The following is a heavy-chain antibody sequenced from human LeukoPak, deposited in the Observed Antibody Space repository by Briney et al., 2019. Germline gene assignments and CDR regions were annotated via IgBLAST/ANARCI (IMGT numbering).Heavy chain of an antibody. D-gene: IGHD3-22*01. V-gene: IGHV3-66*04. CDR3: ARQDYDDSSGHLGY. CDR1: GFTVGNNY. Sequence: PGGSLRLSCAASGFTVGNNYMCWVRQAPGKGLEWVSVIFSGGGTYYADSVKGRFTISRDNSQNTLYLQMSSLRADDTAVYYCARQDYDDSSGHLGYWGQGTLVTVSS. J-gene: IGHJ4*02. CDR2: IFSGGGT.